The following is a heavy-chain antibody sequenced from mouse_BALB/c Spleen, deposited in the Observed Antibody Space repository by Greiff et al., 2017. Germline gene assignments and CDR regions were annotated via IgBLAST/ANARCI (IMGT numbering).Heavy chain of an antibody. CDR3: ARGGSYFDY. CDR2: IDPANGNT. J-gene: IGHJ2*01. V-gene: IGHV14-3*02. D-gene: IGHD1-1*01. Sequence: VQLQQSGAELVRSGASVKLSCTASGFNIKDYYMHWVKQRPEQGLEWIGRIDPANGNTKYDPKFQGKATITADTSSNTAYLQLSSLTSEDTAVYYCARGGSYFDYWGQGTTLTVSS. CDR1: GFNIKDYY.